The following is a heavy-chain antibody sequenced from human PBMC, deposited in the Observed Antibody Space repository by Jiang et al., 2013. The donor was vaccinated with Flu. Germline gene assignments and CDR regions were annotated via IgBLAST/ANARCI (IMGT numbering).Heavy chain of an antibody. J-gene: IGHJ4*02. Sequence: GRSRRDSPVQRLDSPSVAMACTGSARRPGKGLEWVAVIWYDGSNKYYADSVKGRFTISRDNSKNTLYLQMNSLRAEDTAVYYCARASLNYYDSSGMYYWGQGTLVTVSS. D-gene: IGHD3-22*01. V-gene: IGHV3-33*01. CDR1: DSPSVAMA. CDR3: ARASLNYYDSSGMYY. CDR2: IWYDGSNK.